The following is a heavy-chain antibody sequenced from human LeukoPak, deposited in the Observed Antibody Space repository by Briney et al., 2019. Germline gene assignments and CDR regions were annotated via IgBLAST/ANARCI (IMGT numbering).Heavy chain of an antibody. CDR3: ARHAEGQLQQLGYYGMDV. CDR2: IQPSDSYT. Sequence: GESLKTYRHCSGYSLTSYLISRVRQVPGKGLGWVGRIQPSDSYTNYSPSLQGHVTISADKSISTAYLQWSSLKAADTAMYYCARHAEGQLQQLGYYGMDVWGKGTTVTVSS. CDR1: GYSLTSYL. D-gene: IGHD6-6*01. J-gene: IGHJ6*04. V-gene: IGHV5-10-1*01.